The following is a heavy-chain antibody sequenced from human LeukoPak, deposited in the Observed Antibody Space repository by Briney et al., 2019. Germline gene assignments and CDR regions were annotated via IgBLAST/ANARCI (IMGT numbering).Heavy chain of an antibody. D-gene: IGHD6-19*01. J-gene: IGHJ6*02. CDR1: GFTFSSYA. CDR3: ARGYSSGWYSYYYGMDV. CDR2: ISYDGSNR. V-gene: IGHV3-30-3*01. Sequence: PGGSLRLSCAASGFTFSSYAMHWVRQAPGKGLEWVAVISYDGSNRYYADSVKGRFTISRDNSKNTLYLQMNSLRAEDTAVYYCARGYSSGWYSYYYGMDVWGQGTTVTVSS.